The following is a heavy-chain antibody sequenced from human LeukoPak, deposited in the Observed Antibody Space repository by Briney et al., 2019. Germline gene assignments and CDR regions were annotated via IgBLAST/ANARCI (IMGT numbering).Heavy chain of an antibody. D-gene: IGHD3-16*01. J-gene: IGHJ6*02. CDR1: GFNFDNAW. V-gene: IGHV3-7*03. CDR3: ARGGGLDV. Sequence: GGSLRLSCATSGFNFDNAWMNWARQAPGKGLEWVASINHNGNVNYYVDSVKGRFTISRDNAKNSLYLQMSNLRAEDTAVYFCARGGGLDVWGQGATVTVSS. CDR2: INHNGNVN.